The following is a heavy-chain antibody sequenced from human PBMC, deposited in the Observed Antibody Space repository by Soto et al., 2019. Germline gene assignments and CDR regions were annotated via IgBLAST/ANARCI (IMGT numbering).Heavy chain of an antibody. CDR3: AKGRGGSGSLTPRVDF. CDR1: GFTFNNYA. J-gene: IGHJ4*02. D-gene: IGHD3-10*01. V-gene: IGHV3-23*01. Sequence: VQLLESGGGLVQPGGSLRLSCAASGFTFNNYAMTWVRQAPGKGLEWVSAISGGGHTTSYADSVKGRFTVSRDGSKNTLYLQMSSLRAEDTALYYCAKGRGGSGSLTPRVDFWGQGTLVTVSS. CDR2: ISGGGHTT.